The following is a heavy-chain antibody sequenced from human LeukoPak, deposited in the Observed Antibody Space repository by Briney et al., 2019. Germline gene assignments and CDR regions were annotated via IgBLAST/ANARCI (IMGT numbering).Heavy chain of an antibody. Sequence: GGSLRLSCAASGFTFSSYAMNWVRQAPGKGLEWVSYISSSGSTIYYADSVKGRFTIPRDNAKNSLYLQMNSLRAEDTAVYYCAELGITMIGGVWGKGTTVTISS. CDR1: GFTFSSYA. V-gene: IGHV3-48*03. J-gene: IGHJ6*04. D-gene: IGHD3-10*02. CDR3: AELGITMIGGV. CDR2: ISSSGSTI.